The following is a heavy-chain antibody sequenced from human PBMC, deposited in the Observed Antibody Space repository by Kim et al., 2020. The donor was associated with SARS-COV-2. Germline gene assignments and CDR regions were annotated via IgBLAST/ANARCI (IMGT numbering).Heavy chain of an antibody. CDR2: NGNT. CDR3: ARDRPFDY. Sequence: NGNTKYAQKIQGRLTMTTDTSTGTVYMELRSLRSDYTAVYYCARDRPFDYWGQGTLVTVSS. V-gene: IGHV1-18*01. J-gene: IGHJ4*02.